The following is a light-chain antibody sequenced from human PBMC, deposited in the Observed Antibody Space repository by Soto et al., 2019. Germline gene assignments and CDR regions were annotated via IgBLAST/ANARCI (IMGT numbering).Light chain of an antibody. CDR2: KAS. CDR1: QSISVW. V-gene: IGKV1-5*03. J-gene: IGKJ1*01. Sequence: DIQMTQSPSTLSASVGDRVTITCLASQSISVWLAWYQQKAGKAPKLLIYKASTLKSGVPSRFSGSGSGTEFTLTISSLQPDDFATYYCQHYNSYSEAFGQGTKVDIK. CDR3: QHYNSYSEA.